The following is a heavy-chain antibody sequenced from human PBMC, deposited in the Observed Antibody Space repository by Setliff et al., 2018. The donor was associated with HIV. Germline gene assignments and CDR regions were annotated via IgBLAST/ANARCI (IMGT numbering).Heavy chain of an antibody. CDR1: GGSISGYY. D-gene: IGHD6-13*01. CDR2: ITYSGST. J-gene: IGHJ3*02. V-gene: IGHV4-59*01. Sequence: TSETLSLTCTVSGGSISGYYWSWIRQPPGKGLEWIGYITYSGSTKYNPSLKSRVTISIDTSKNQFSLKLSSVTPADTAVYYCASRAPYTSSWNAAAFDIWGQGTMVTVSS. CDR3: ASRAPYTSSWNAAAFDI.